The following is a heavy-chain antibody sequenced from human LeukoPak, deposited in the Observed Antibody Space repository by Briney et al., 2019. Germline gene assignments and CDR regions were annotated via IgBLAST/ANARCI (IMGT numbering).Heavy chain of an antibody. CDR2: IYFIGST. D-gene: IGHD4/OR15-4a*01. CDR3: AREYPDYARKKYFDP. J-gene: IGHJ5*02. Sequence: PSETLSLTCTVSGGSINSYYWTWIRQPPGKGLERIGYIYFIGSTNYNTSLKSRVTISLDTSRNQFSLKLSSVTAADTAVYYCAREYPDYARKKYFDPWGQGTLVTVSS. V-gene: IGHV4-59*01. CDR1: GGSINSYY.